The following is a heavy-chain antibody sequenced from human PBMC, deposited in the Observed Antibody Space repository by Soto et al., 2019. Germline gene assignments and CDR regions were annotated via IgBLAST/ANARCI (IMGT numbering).Heavy chain of an antibody. Sequence: QVQLVQSGAEVKKPGASVKVSCKASGYTFTSYDINWVRQATGQGLEYLGWMNPNSGNTGYVQKFQGRVTMTRDTSISIAYMELSTLRSEDTAVYFCARGVKYGAYSRWFDPWGQGTLVTVSS. CDR2: MNPNSGNT. J-gene: IGHJ5*02. V-gene: IGHV1-8*01. D-gene: IGHD4-17*01. CDR1: GYTFTSYD. CDR3: ARGVKYGAYSRWFDP.